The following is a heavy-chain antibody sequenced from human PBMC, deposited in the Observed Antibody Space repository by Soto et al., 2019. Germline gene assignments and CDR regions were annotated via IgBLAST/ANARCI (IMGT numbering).Heavy chain of an antibody. CDR2: IFYSGDT. J-gene: IGHJ1*01. CDR3: VGTGTTDDF. Sequence: SETLSLTCTASGASVNTGDYYWSYIRQPPGKGLEWLGYIFYSGDTYYNPSLKSRATISLNTSRNQFSLTLTSVTDADTALYYCVGTGTTDDFWGQGTLVTVSS. V-gene: IGHV4-30-4*01. D-gene: IGHD1-7*01. CDR1: GASVNTGDYY.